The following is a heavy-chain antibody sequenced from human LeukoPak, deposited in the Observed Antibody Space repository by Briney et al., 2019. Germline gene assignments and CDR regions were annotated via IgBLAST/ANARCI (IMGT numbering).Heavy chain of an antibody. CDR1: GYTFSSYG. V-gene: IGHV1-69*13. D-gene: IGHD2-2*02. CDR3: ARGYCSSTSCYIPDY. Sequence: SVKVSCKASGYTFSSYGISWVRQAPGQGLEWMGGIIPIFGTANYAQKFQGRVTITADESTSTAYMELSSLRSEDTAVYYCARGYCSSTSCYIPDYWGQGTLVTVSS. CDR2: IIPIFGTA. J-gene: IGHJ4*02.